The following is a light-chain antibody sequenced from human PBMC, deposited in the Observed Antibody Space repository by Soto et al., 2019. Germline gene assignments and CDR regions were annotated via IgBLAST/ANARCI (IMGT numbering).Light chain of an antibody. CDR2: AAS. J-gene: IGKJ5*01. Sequence: IQLTQSPSSLSASFGDRVTFTCRASEDISIYLVWYQQKPGAAPKLLIYAASALHSGVPSRFSGSGSGTDFTLTISSLHPEDFAVYFCQQFKNYPITFGQGTRLEIK. CDR3: QQFKNYPIT. CDR1: EDISIY. V-gene: IGKV1-9*01.